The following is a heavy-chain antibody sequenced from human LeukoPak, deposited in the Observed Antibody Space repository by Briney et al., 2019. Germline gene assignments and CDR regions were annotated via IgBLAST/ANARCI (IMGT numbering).Heavy chain of an antibody. V-gene: IGHV3-49*04. D-gene: IGHD6-19*01. CDR3: TRDERMRQWLVLGSFDY. Sequence: PGGSLRLSCTASGFTFGDYAMSWVRQAPGKGLEWVGFIRSTAYGGTTEYAASVKGRFTISRDDSKSIAYLQMNSLKTEDTAVYYCTRDERMRQWLVLGSFDYWGQGTLVTVSS. J-gene: IGHJ4*02. CDR2: IRSTAYGGTT. CDR1: GFTFGDYA.